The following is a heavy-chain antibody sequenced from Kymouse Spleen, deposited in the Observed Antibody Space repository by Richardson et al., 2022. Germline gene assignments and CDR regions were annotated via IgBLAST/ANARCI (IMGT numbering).Heavy chain of an antibody. D-gene: IGHD3-10*01. CDR2: IYYSGST. J-gene: IGHJ4*02. V-gene: IGHV4-39*01. CDR1: GGSISSSSYY. Sequence: QLQLQESGPGLVKPSETLSLTCTVSGGSISSSSYYWGWIRQPPGKGLEWIGSIYYSGSTYYNPSLKSRVTISVDTSKNQFSLKLSSVTAADTAVYYCARGGVMVRGVLFDYWGQGTLVTVSS. CDR3: ARGGVMVRGVLFDY.